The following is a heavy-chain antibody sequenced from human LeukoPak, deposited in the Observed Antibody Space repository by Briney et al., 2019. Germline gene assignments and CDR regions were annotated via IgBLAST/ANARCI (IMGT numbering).Heavy chain of an antibody. CDR1: GGTFSSYA. Sequence: GASVKVSCKASGGTFSSYAISWVRQAPGQGLEWMGGIIPIFGTANYAQKFQGRVTITADKSTSTAYMELSSLRSEDTAVYYCARAPGYCRGGSCPFDPWGQGTLVTVSS. D-gene: IGHD2-15*01. CDR2: IIPIFGTA. J-gene: IGHJ5*02. V-gene: IGHV1-69*06. CDR3: ARAPGYCRGGSCPFDP.